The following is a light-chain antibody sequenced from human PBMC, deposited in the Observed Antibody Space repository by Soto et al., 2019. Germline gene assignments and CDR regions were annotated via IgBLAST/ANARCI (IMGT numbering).Light chain of an antibody. V-gene: IGKV3-15*01. Sequence: EIVMTQSPATLSVSPGERATLSCRASQSVSSNLAWYQQKPGQAPRLLIYGASTRATGIPARLSGSGSGTEFTLTISSLKSEDFAVYYCQQYNNWPSWTFGQGTKVDIK. CDR3: QQYNNWPSWT. CDR1: QSVSSN. CDR2: GAS. J-gene: IGKJ1*01.